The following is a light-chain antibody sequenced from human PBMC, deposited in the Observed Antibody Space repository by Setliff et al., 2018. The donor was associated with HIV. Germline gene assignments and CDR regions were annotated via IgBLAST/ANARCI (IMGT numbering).Light chain of an antibody. Sequence: QSVLTQPPLASGTPGQRLTISCSGSSSNIGSNTVNWYQHLPGLAPKLLIYSDNRRPSVVPDRFSGSKSGNTASLTISGLQAEDEADYYCCSYAGSAYVFGTGTKVTVL. J-gene: IGLJ1*01. V-gene: IGLV1-44*01. CDR2: SDN. CDR1: SSNIGSNT. CDR3: CSYAGSAYV.